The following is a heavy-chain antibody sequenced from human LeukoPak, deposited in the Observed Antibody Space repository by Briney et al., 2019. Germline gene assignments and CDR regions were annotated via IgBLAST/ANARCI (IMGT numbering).Heavy chain of an antibody. Sequence: PGGSLRLSCAASGFTFNNAWMNWVRQAPGKGLEWVGRIKSKNVGGTTDYAAPVKGRFTISRDDSKNTVYLQMNSLKIEDTAVYYCTSHAAFNPWGQGTLVTVSS. CDR2: IKSKNVGGTT. V-gene: IGHV3-15*01. CDR1: GFTFNNAW. CDR3: TSHAAFNP. J-gene: IGHJ5*02.